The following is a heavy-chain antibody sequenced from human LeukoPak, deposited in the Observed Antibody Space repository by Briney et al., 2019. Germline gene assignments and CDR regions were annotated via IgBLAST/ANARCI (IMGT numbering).Heavy chain of an antibody. CDR1: GFTFTSYW. Sequence: GGSLRLSCAASGFTFTSYWMHWVRQAPGKGLVWVSHINNDGSSTKYADSVKGRFTISRDNAKNTLYLQMNSLRAEDTAVYFCARGLGFGDYWGQGTLVTVSS. D-gene: IGHD3-10*01. J-gene: IGHJ4*02. CDR2: INNDGSST. V-gene: IGHV3-74*03. CDR3: ARGLGFGDY.